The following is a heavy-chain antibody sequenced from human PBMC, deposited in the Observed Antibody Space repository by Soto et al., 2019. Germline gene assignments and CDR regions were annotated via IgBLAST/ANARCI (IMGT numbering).Heavy chain of an antibody. V-gene: IGHV1-18*01. J-gene: IGHJ4*02. Sequence: QVQLVQSGGEVKKPGASVTVSCKASGYTFINYHITWVRQAPGQGLEWMAWINTYHGMTDYAQRVQGRVTMTRDSSTSTAYMELRNLGSDDTAVYFCAKSPRGEMATDWGQGTLVTVSS. CDR2: INTYHGMT. CDR3: AKSPRGEMATD. D-gene: IGHD5-12*01. CDR1: GYTFINYH.